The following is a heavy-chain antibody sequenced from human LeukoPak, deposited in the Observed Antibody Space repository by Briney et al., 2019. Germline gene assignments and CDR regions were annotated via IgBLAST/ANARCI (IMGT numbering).Heavy chain of an antibody. V-gene: IGHV1-46*01. CDR2: INPSGGST. J-gene: IGHJ4*02. Sequence: ASVKVSCKASGYTFTSYYMHWVRQAPGQGLEWMGIINPSGGSTSYAQKFQGRVTMTRDTSTSTVYMELSSLRSEDTAVYYCARSIAAAGTRINFDYWGQGTLVTVSS. D-gene: IGHD6-13*01. CDR3: ARSIAAAGTRINFDY. CDR1: GYTFTSYY.